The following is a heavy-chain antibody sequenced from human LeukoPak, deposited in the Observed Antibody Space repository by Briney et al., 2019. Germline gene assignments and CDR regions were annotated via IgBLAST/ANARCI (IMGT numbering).Heavy chain of an antibody. CDR3: ARLDCIVEGRYNH. J-gene: IGHJ4*02. CDR1: GDSVTSSF. Sequence: TCSESLSLTCSVSGDSVTSSFWSWIRQPPGKGLEWIGYVSSDGTTNYTPSLRSRIIMSVDTAKNDISLNLTSVTAADTATYYCARLDCIVEGRYNHWGRGTLVTVSS. D-gene: IGHD5-24*01. V-gene: IGHV4-59*08. CDR2: VSSDGTT.